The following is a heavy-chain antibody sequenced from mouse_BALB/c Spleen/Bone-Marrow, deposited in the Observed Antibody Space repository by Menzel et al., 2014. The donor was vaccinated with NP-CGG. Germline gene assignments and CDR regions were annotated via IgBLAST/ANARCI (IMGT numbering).Heavy chain of an antibody. Sequence: EVQRVESGGGLVKPGGSLKLSCAASGFTFSSYIMSWVRQNPEKRLDWVATISSGGNYTYYPDSVKGRFTISRDNAKNTLYLQMSSLKSEDTAMYYRIRVDGNYLYYFDYWGQGTTLTVSS. J-gene: IGHJ2*01. CDR3: IRVDGNYLYYFDY. CDR1: GFTFSSYI. CDR2: ISSGGNYT. V-gene: IGHV5-6-4*01. D-gene: IGHD2-1*01.